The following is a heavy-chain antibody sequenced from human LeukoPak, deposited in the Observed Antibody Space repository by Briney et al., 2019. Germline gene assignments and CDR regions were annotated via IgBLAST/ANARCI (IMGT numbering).Heavy chain of an antibody. V-gene: IGHV3-23*01. CDR3: AKALPGGAFDY. Sequence: GGSLRLSCAASGFTFGTFDMSWVRQAPGKGLEWVSAISGSGGSTYYADSVKGRFTISRDNSKNTLYLQMNSLRAEDTAVYYCAKALPGGAFDYWGQGTLVTVSS. CDR1: GFTFGTFD. J-gene: IGHJ4*02. CDR2: ISGSGGST. D-gene: IGHD3-10*01.